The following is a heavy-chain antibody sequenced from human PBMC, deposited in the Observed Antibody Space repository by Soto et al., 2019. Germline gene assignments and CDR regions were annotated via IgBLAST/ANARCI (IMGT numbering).Heavy chain of an antibody. CDR2: IKSKTDGGTT. CDR1: GFTFSNAW. J-gene: IGHJ4*02. Sequence: GGSLRLSCAASGFTFSNAWMTWVRQAPGKGLEWLGRIKSKTDGGTTYYAAPVKGRFTISRDDSKNAVCLQMNSLKTEDTGVYYCTTTGTIDYWGQGALVTVSS. CDR3: TTTGTIDY. V-gene: IGHV3-15*01. D-gene: IGHD1-1*01.